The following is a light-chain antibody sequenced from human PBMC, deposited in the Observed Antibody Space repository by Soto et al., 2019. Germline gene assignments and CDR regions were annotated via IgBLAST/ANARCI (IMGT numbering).Light chain of an antibody. CDR1: SSDVGGYNY. Sequence: QSALTQPASVSGSPGQSITISCTGTSSDVGGYNYVSWYQQHPGKAPKLMIYDVSNRPSGVPNRFSGSNSGNTASLTTSGLQAEDEADYYCSSYTSSSTPVVFGGGTKLTVL. V-gene: IGLV2-14*01. CDR2: DVS. J-gene: IGLJ2*01. CDR3: SSYTSSSTPVV.